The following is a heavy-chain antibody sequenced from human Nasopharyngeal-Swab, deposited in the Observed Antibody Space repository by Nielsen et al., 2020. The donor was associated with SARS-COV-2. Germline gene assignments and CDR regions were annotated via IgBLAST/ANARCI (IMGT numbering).Heavy chain of an antibody. CDR2: INHSGST. CDR1: GGSFSGYY. CDR3: ARGNSGYGNFDS. Sequence: SETLSLTCAVYGGSFSGYYWSWIRQPPGKGLEWIGEINHSGSTNYNPSLKSRVTISVDTSKNQFSLKLSSVTAADTAVYYCARGNSGYGNFDSWGQGTLVTVSS. J-gene: IGHJ4*01. V-gene: IGHV4-34*01. D-gene: IGHD3-22*01.